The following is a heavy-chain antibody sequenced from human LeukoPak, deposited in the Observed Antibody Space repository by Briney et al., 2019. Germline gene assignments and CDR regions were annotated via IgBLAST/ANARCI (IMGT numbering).Heavy chain of an antibody. V-gene: IGHV1-18*01. CDR2: ISAYNGNT. CDR1: GYTFTSYG. Sequence: GPSVKVSCKASGYTFTSYGISWVRQAPGQGLEWIGWISAYNGNTNYAQKLQGRVTMTTDTSTSTAYMELRSLRSADTSVYYCARRSAYGSGSYYVDYWGQGTLVTVSS. CDR3: ARRSAYGSGSYYVDY. D-gene: IGHD3-10*01. J-gene: IGHJ4*02.